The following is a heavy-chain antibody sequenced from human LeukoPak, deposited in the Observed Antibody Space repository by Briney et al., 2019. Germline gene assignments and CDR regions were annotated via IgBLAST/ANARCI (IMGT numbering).Heavy chain of an antibody. V-gene: IGHV1-2*02. CDR1: GDTLTGYY. D-gene: IGHD3-22*01. Sequence: ASVKVSCKASGDTLTGYYVHWVRQAPGQGLEWMGWINPNSGGTNYAQKFQGRVTMTRDTSISTAYMELSRLRSDDTAVYYCARQDNYYDSSGYTPYWYFDLWGRGTLVTVSS. CDR2: INPNSGGT. J-gene: IGHJ2*01. CDR3: ARQDNYYDSSGYTPYWYFDL.